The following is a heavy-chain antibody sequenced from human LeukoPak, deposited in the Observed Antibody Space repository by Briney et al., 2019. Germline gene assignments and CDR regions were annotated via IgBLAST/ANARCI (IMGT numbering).Heavy chain of an antibody. CDR1: GFTFSSYS. Sequence: PGGSLRLSCAASGFTFSSYSMNWVRQAPGKGLEWVPYISSSSSTIYYADSVKGRFTISRDNAKNSLYLQMNSLRDEDTAVYYCAGDHWGVGYYFDYWGQGTLVTVSS. CDR2: ISSSSSTI. J-gene: IGHJ4*02. V-gene: IGHV3-48*02. D-gene: IGHD3-10*01. CDR3: AGDHWGVGYYFDY.